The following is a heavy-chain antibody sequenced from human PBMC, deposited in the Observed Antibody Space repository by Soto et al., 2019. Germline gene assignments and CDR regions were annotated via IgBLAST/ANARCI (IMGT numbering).Heavy chain of an antibody. J-gene: IGHJ3*02. V-gene: IGHV3-48*01. CDR1: GFTFSSYG. CDR3: ARPAPAYNWNDVGNAFDI. D-gene: IGHD1-20*01. CDR2: ISSSSSTI. Sequence: GGSLRLSCAASGFTFSSYGMIWVRQAPGKGLEWVSYISSSSSTIYYADSVKGRFTISRDNAKNSLYLQMNSLRAEDTAVYYCARPAPAYNWNDVGNAFDIWGQGTMVTVSS.